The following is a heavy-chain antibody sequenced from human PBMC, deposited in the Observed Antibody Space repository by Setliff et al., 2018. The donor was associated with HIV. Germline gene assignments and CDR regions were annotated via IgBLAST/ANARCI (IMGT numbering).Heavy chain of an antibody. Sequence: GASVKVSCKASGYTFSRYYMHWVRQAPGQGLEWMGIINPSGGGTSYAQRLQGRVTMTTDTSTRTAYMELRSLRSDDTAVYYCARDWGSVGARGLDYWGQGTLVTVSS. V-gene: IGHV1-46*01. CDR3: ARDWGSVGARGLDY. CDR2: INPSGGGT. D-gene: IGHD1-26*01. J-gene: IGHJ4*02. CDR1: GYTFSRYY.